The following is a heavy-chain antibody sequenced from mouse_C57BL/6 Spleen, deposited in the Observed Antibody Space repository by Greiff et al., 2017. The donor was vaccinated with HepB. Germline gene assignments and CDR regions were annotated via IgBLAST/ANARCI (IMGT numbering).Heavy chain of an antibody. V-gene: IGHV1-63*01. CDR2: IYPGGGYT. J-gene: IGHJ3*01. CDR1: GYTFTNYW. CDR3: ARWKDYDGCAY. Sequence: QVQLQQSGAELVRPGTSVKMSCKASGYTFTNYWIGWAKQRPGHGLEWLGDIYPGGGYTNYNEKFKDKATLTADKSSSTAYMQFSSLTSEDSAIYDCARWKDYDGCAYWGQGTLVTVSA. D-gene: IGHD2-4*01.